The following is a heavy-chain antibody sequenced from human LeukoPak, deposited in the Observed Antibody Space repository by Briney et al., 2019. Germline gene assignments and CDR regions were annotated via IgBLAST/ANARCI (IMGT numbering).Heavy chain of an antibody. V-gene: IGHV3-48*02. Sequence: GGSLRLSCAASGFTFSSYSMNWVRQAPGKGLEWVSYISSSSSTIYYADSVKGRFTISRDNAKNSLYLQMNSLRDEDTAVYYCARDVRGGGYFDWLLGGAFDIWGQGTMVTVSS. J-gene: IGHJ3*02. CDR3: ARDVRGGGYFDWLLGGAFDI. D-gene: IGHD3-9*01. CDR2: ISSSSSTI. CDR1: GFTFSSYS.